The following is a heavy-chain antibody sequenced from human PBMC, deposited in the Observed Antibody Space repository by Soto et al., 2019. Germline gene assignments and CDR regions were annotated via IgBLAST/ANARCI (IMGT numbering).Heavy chain of an antibody. Sequence: PGGSLRLSCAASGFTFSNSAMSWVRQAPGKGLEWVSAISANGGGTYYADSVKGRFTISRDNSKNTLYLQMNSLRAEDTAVYYCAKDRDIVGMVAGLNWFDPWGQGTLVTVSS. J-gene: IGHJ5*02. CDR2: ISANGGGT. D-gene: IGHD2-15*01. V-gene: IGHV3-23*01. CDR1: GFTFSNSA. CDR3: AKDRDIVGMVAGLNWFDP.